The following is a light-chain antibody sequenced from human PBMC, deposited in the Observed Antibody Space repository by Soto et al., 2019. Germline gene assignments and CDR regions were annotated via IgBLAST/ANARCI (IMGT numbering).Light chain of an antibody. Sequence: DIQMTQSPSSLSASVGDRVTITCRASQGIANYLNWYQQKPGKAPKLLIYAASSLQRGVPSRFSGSGFGTDFTLTISSLQPEDFATYYCQQNYSPPPITFGQGTQLEIK. CDR2: AAS. V-gene: IGKV1-39*01. J-gene: IGKJ5*01. CDR1: QGIANY. CDR3: QQNYSPPPIT.